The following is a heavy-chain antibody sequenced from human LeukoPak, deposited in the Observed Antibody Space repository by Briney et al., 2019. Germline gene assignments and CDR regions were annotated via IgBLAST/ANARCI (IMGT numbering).Heavy chain of an antibody. V-gene: IGHV3-11*01. Sequence: GGSLRLSCAASGFTFSDYYMSWIRQAPGKGLEWVSYISSSGSTIYYADSVKGRFTISRDNAKNSLYLQMNSLRAEDTAVYYCARDQYCSGGSCWNLPAGYSYGPVGYWGQGTLVTVSS. CDR3: ARDQYCSGGSCWNLPAGYSYGPVGY. D-gene: IGHD2-15*01. CDR1: GFTFSDYY. J-gene: IGHJ4*02. CDR2: ISSSGSTI.